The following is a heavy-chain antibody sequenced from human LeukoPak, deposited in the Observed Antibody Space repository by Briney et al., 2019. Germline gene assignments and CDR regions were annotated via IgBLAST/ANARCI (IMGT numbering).Heavy chain of an antibody. D-gene: IGHD5-18*01. Sequence: PGGSLRLSCAASGFTFSSYSMNWVRQAPGKGLEWVSSISSSSSYIYYADSVKGRFTISRDNAKNSLCLQMNSLRAEDTAVYYCARDPRGYSYGHDYWGQGTLVTVSS. CDR2: ISSSSSYI. CDR3: ARDPRGYSYGHDY. V-gene: IGHV3-21*01. J-gene: IGHJ4*02. CDR1: GFTFSSYS.